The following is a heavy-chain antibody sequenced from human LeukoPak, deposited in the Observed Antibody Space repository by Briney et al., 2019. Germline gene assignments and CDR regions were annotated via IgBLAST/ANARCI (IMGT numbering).Heavy chain of an antibody. J-gene: IGHJ4*02. CDR2: ISGSGGST. CDR1: GITFSSYA. V-gene: IGHV3-23*01. D-gene: IGHD3-10*01. CDR3: AKDPLWFGELSSSG. Sequence: GGSLRLSCAASGITFSSYAMTWVRQAPGKGLEWVSGISGSGGSTYYVDSVKGRFTISRDNSKNTLYLQMNSLRAEDTAVYYCAKDPLWFGELSSSGWGQGTLVTVSS.